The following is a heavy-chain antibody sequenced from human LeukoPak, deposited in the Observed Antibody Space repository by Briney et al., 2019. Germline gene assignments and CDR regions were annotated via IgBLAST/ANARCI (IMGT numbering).Heavy chain of an antibody. Sequence: SETLSLTCGVSGYSISRGYYWAWIRQPPGKGLEWIGTIYHTGSTYYTPSLGSRVTISVDTSKNEFPLNLNSVTAADTVVYYCARAGWIITSGIDYWGQGALVTVSS. CDR3: ARAGWIITSGIDY. CDR1: GYSISRGYY. J-gene: IGHJ4*02. V-gene: IGHV4-38-2*01. CDR2: IYHTGST. D-gene: IGHD3-10*01.